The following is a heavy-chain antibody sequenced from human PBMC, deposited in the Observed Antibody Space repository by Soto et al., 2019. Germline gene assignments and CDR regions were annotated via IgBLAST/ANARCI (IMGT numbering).Heavy chain of an antibody. D-gene: IGHD3-22*01. J-gene: IGHJ3*02. CDR2: ISSRSSYI. V-gene: IGHV3-21*01. Sequence: EVQLVESVGGLVKHGGSLRLSCAASGFTFSSYSMNWVRQAPGKGLEWFSSISSRSSYIYYADSVTGRFTISRYNAKNSLYLQINSLRYEDTAVYYCPRDSFPDSSGYYADAFYIWGQGTMVTVSS. CDR1: GFTFSSYS. CDR3: PRDSFPDSSGYYADAFYI.